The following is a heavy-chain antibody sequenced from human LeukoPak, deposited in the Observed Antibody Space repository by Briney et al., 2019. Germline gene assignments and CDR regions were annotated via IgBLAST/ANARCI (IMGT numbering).Heavy chain of an antibody. CDR3: ARDHSSGWYSDYFDY. Sequence: PGGSLRLSYAASGFTFSSYGMHWVRQAPGKGLEWVAVIWYDGSNKYYADSVKGRFTISRDNSKNTLYLQMNSLRAEDTAVYYCARDHSSGWYSDYFDYWGQGTLVTVSS. CDR1: GFTFSSYG. CDR2: IWYDGSNK. D-gene: IGHD6-19*01. V-gene: IGHV3-33*01. J-gene: IGHJ4*02.